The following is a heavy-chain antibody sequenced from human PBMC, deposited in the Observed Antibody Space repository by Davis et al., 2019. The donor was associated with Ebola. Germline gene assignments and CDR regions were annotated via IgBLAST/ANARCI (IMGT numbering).Heavy chain of an antibody. CDR3: ARDEKGVYMDV. Sequence: PGGSLRLSCTVSGGSISSSSYYWGWIRQPPGKGLEWIGSIYYSGSTYYNPSLKSRVTISVDTSKNQFSLKLSSVTAADTAVYYCARDEKGVYMDVWGKGTTVTVSS. CDR2: IYYSGST. CDR1: GGSISSSSYY. J-gene: IGHJ6*03. V-gene: IGHV4-39*07.